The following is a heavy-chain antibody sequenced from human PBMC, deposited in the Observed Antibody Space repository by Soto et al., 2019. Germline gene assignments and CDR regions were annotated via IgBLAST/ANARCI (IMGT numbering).Heavy chain of an antibody. CDR1: GFTFSSYG. CDR2: ISDSGDTT. CDR3: AKPHVTYFYYGVDV. V-gene: IGHV3-23*01. Sequence: GGSLRLSCAAPGFTFSSYGMNWVRQAPGKGLEWVSGISDSGDTTYYADSVKGRFTISRDNSKNTLYLQMSSLRAEDTALYYCAKPHVTYFYYGVDVWGHGTTVTVSS. D-gene: IGHD3-10*01. J-gene: IGHJ6*02.